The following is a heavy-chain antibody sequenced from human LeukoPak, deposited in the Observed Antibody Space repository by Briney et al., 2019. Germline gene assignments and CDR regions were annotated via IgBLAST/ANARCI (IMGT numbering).Heavy chain of an antibody. CDR3: AGTNSRFLEWLLYPDYYGMDV. V-gene: IGHV4-34*01. J-gene: IGHJ6*02. Sequence: PSETLSLTCAVYGGSFSGYYWSWIRQPPGKGLGWIGEINHSGSTNYNPSLKSRVTISVDTSKNQFSLKLSSVTAADTAVYYCAGTNSRFLEWLLYPDYYGMDVWGQGTTVTISS. CDR2: INHSGST. CDR1: GGSFSGYY. D-gene: IGHD3-3*01.